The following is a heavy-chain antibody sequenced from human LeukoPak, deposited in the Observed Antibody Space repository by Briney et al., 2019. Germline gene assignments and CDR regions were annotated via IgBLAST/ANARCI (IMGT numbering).Heavy chain of an antibody. D-gene: IGHD6-19*01. CDR2: ITNSGGST. J-gene: IGHJ4*02. V-gene: IGHV3-23*01. CDR1: GFSFSSFA. Sequence: GGSLRLSCAASGFSFSSFAMNWVRQAPGKGLESVSAITNSGGSTYYADSVKGRFTISRDNSKNTLHLQMNSLRAEDTAVYFCASLIATGGLYEDYWGQGTLATVSS. CDR3: ASLIATGGLYEDY.